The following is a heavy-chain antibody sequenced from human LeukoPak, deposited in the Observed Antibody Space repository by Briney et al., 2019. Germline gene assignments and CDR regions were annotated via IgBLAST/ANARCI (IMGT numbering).Heavy chain of an antibody. J-gene: IGHJ4*02. Sequence: ASVKVSCKASGYTFTSYGISWVRQAPGQGLEWMGWISAYHGNTIYVKKLQGRVNMTPDPSTNHAFSAKRRLRTDDHAGEYCARGGYSSSDDWGQGTLVTVSS. CDR1: GYTFTSYG. CDR3: ARGGYSSSDD. D-gene: IGHD6-19*01. V-gene: IGHV1-18*01. CDR2: ISAYHGNT.